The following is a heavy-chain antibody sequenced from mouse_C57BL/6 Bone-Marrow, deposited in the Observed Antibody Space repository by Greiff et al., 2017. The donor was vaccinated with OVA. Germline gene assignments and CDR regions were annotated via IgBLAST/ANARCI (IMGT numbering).Heavy chain of an antibody. CDR3: GRFPWGSYYFDY. D-gene: IGHD4-1*01. J-gene: IGHJ2*01. Sequence: EVKLMESGGGLVQPGGSLSLSCAASGFTFTDYYMSWVRQPPGKALEWLGFIRNKANGYTTEYSASVKGRFTISRDNSQSILYLQMNALRAEDSATYYCGRFPWGSYYFDYWGQGTTLTVSS. V-gene: IGHV7-3*01. CDR1: GFTFTDYY. CDR2: IRNKANGYTT.